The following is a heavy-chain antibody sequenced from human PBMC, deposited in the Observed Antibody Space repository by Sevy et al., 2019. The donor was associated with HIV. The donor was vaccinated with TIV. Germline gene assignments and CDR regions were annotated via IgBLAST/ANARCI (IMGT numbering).Heavy chain of an antibody. CDR2: ISSSSNII. J-gene: IGHJ6*02. D-gene: IGHD2-2*01. Sequence: GGSLRLSCAASGFTLSPYSMEWVRQAPGKGREWVSHISSSSNIIYYADSVKGRFTVSRDNAKNSLYLRMDSPRDEDTAVYYCARDAMRVGNSNYYYGMDVWGQGTTVTVSS. CDR1: GFTLSPYS. V-gene: IGHV3-48*02. CDR3: ARDAMRVGNSNYYYGMDV.